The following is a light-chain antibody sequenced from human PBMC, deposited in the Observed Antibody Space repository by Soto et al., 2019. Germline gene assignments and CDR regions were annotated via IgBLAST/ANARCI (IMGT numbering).Light chain of an antibody. Sequence: DIQMTQSPSYLPTSVGDRVTITCRARQNIYNYVTWYQQKPGKAPRLLVFGATRVQHGSPSRFSGTGSETDFTLTINDVRPEDFATYFCQQTYTAPRTFGQGTTLEI. J-gene: IGKJ2*01. CDR3: QQTYTAPRT. CDR2: GAT. V-gene: IGKV1-39*01. CDR1: QNIYNY.